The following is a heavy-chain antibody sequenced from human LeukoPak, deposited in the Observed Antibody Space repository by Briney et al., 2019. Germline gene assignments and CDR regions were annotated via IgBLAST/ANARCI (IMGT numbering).Heavy chain of an antibody. J-gene: IGHJ4*02. CDR1: GFTFSSYA. Sequence: GGSLRLSYAASGFTFSSYAMHWVRQAPGKGLEWVAVISYDGSNKYYADSVKGRFTISRGNSKNTLYLQMNSLRAEDTAVYYCARDSLSPYDSPLAAYYLDYWGQGTLGTVSS. CDR3: ARDSLSPYDSPLAAYYLDY. CDR2: ISYDGSNK. V-gene: IGHV3-30*01. D-gene: IGHD3-22*01.